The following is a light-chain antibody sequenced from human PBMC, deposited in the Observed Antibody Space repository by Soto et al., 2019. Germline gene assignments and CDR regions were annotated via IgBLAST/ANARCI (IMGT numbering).Light chain of an antibody. CDR2: DAS. CDR1: QTVSSSY. V-gene: IGKV3-20*01. Sequence: MGVTQSPGTLSLSPGERATLSCRASQTVSSSYLAWYQQKAGQAPRLLIYDASIRATAIPDRFSGGGSGTDFTLTISRLEPEDSAVYYCQQYGSSPVTFGQGTRLEIK. CDR3: QQYGSSPVT. J-gene: IGKJ5*01.